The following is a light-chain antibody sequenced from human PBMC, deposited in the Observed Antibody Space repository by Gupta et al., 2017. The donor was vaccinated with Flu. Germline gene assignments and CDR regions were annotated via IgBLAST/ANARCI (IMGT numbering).Light chain of an antibody. CDR1: QSLSNNY. J-gene: IGKJ4*01. CDR3: QQYDTSPLT. Sequence: ERATLSCRASQSLSNNYGAWYQQKPGQSPRLLIYGASSRATGIADRFGGSGSGTDFTLTISGLEAEDFAVYYCQQYDTSPLTFGGGTKVEIK. V-gene: IGKV3-20*01. CDR2: GAS.